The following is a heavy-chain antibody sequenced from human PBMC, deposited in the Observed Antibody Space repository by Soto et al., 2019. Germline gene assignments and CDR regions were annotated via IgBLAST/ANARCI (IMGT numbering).Heavy chain of an antibody. Sequence: SVKVSCKESGGTFSSYAIAWVRQAPGQGLEWMGGIIPIFGIPNYAQKFQGRVAITADESTNTAYMELSSLRSDDTAVYYCAKAAQTRFNWNDLGNWFDPWGQGTLVTVS. D-gene: IGHD1-1*01. V-gene: IGHV1-69*13. CDR1: GGTFSSYA. CDR3: AKAAQTRFNWNDLGNWFDP. J-gene: IGHJ5*02. CDR2: IIPIFGIP.